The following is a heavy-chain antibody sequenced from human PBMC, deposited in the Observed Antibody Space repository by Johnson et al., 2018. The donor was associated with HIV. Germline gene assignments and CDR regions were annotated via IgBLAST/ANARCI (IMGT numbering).Heavy chain of an antibody. V-gene: IGHV3-30*02. CDR3: AKGEAQEGWIQLQSYAFDF. J-gene: IGHJ3*01. CDR2: IRYDGGNK. D-gene: IGHD5-18*01. CDR1: GFNFNNYG. Sequence: QVQLVESGGGVVQPGGSLRLSCAASGFNFNNYGMHWVRQAPGKGLEWVAFIRYDGGNKYYADSMKGRFTISRDISKNTLYLQIDRLRPEDSGVYYCAKGEAQEGWIQLQSYAFDFWGQGTTVTVSS.